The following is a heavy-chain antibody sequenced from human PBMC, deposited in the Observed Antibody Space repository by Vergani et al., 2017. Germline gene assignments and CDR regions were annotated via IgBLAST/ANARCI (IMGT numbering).Heavy chain of an antibody. D-gene: IGHD4-17*01. CDR1: GGSISSSNW. V-gene: IGHV4-4*02. CDR2: IYHSGST. CDR3: ARMGSGEATVTKNYYYYGMDV. Sequence: QVQLQESGPGLVKPSGTLSLTCAVSGGSISSSNWWSWVRQPPGKGLEWIGEIYHSGSTNYNPSLKSRVTISVDKSKNQFSLKLSFVTAADTAVYYCARMGSGEATVTKNYYYYGMDVWGQGTTVTVSS. J-gene: IGHJ6*02.